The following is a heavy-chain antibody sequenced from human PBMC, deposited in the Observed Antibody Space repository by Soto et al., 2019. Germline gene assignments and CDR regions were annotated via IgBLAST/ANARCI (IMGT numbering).Heavy chain of an antibody. CDR2: IYYSGRT. CDR3: ARPYGSRSYWWLYX. D-gene: IGHD3-10*01. CDR1: GGSIISSSYY. J-gene: IGHJ5*02. Sequence: SETLSLTFTVSGGSIISSSYYWGWIRQPPGKGLEWICSIYYSGRTYYTPSLKSRVTISVDTSKNHFSLKLSSVTAADTAVYYCARPYGSRSYWWLYXWGQGTLFTVSX. V-gene: IGHV4-39*01.